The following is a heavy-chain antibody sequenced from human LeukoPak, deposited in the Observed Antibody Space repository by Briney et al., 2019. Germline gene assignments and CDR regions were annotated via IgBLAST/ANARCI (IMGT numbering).Heavy chain of an antibody. D-gene: IGHD6-13*01. CDR3: AKGPIAAAGYFDY. CDR1: GFTFSSYG. J-gene: IGHJ4*02. CDR2: ISYDGSDK. V-gene: IGHV3-30*18. Sequence: PGGSLRLSCAASGFTFSSYGMHWVRQAPGKGLEWVAVISYDGSDKYYADSVKGRFTISRDNSKNTLYLQMNSLRAEDTAVYYCAKGPIAAAGYFDYWGQGTLVTVSS.